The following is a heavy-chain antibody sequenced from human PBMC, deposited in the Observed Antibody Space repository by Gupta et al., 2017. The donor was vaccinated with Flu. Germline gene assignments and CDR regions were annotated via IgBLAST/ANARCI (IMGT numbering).Heavy chain of an antibody. J-gene: IGHJ6*02. CDR3: ARVGYYDSSGYYTHYYYGMDV. D-gene: IGHD3-22*01. CDR1: GGSISSYY. CDR2: IYYSGST. Sequence: QVQLQESGPGLVKPSETLSLTCTVSGGSISSYYWSWIRQPPGKGLEWIGYIYYSGSTNYNPSLKSRVTIAVDTSKNQFSLKLSSVTAADTAVYYCARVGYYDSSGYYTHYYYGMDVWGQGTTVTVSS. V-gene: IGHV4-59*01.